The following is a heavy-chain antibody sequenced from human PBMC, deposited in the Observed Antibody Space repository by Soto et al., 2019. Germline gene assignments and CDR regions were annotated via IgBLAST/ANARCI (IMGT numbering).Heavy chain of an antibody. V-gene: IGHV4-34*01. CDR1: GGSFSGYY. CDR2: INHSGST. CDR3: ASTKKYYYYYMDV. J-gene: IGHJ6*03. D-gene: IGHD2-2*01. Sequence: QVQLQQWGAGLLKPSETLSLTCAVYGGSFSGYYWSWIRQPPGKGLEWIGEINHSGSTNYNPSLESRVTISVDTSKNQCSLKLSSVTAADTAVYYCASTKKYYYYYMDVWGKGTTVTVSS.